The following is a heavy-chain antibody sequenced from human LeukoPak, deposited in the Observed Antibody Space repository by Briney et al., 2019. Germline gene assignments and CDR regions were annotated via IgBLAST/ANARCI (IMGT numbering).Heavy chain of an antibody. CDR1: GGSISSYY. Sequence: SETLSLTCTVSGGSISSYYWSWIRQPPGKGLEWIGYIYYSGSTNYNPSLKSRVTISVDTSKNQFSLKLSSVTAADTAVYYCASSYDFFGVTYWGQGTLVTVSS. CDR2: IYYSGST. CDR3: ASSYDFFGVTY. V-gene: IGHV4-59*08. D-gene: IGHD3-3*01. J-gene: IGHJ4*02.